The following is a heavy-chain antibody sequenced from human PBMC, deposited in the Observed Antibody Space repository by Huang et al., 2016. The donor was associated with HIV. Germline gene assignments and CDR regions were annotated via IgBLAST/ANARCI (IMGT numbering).Heavy chain of an antibody. D-gene: IGHD3-10*01. CDR3: ARHREGPVAYYSGWGSHLNYMDV. Sequence: QLLLQESGPGLVKPSEALALTCAVSGGSIRSSDYHWGWIRPPPGKGLEWIGSIYYKGSTHYSPSLKRRVTIAVDTSKNLFFLNLTSMTAADTAVYYCARHREGPVAYYSGWGSHLNYMDVWGRGRTVVVSS. V-gene: IGHV4-39*01. CDR2: IYYKGST. J-gene: IGHJ6*03. CDR1: GGSIRSSDYH.